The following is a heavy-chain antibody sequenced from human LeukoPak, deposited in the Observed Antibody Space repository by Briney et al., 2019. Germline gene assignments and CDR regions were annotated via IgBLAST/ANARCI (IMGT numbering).Heavy chain of an antibody. CDR1: GGSISSYY. V-gene: IGHV4-59*01. J-gene: IGHJ3*02. CDR2: IYYSGST. Sequence: SETLSLTCTVSGGSISSYYWSWIRQPPGKGLEWIGYIYYSGSTNYNPSLKSRVAISVDTSKNQFSLKLSSVTAADTAVYYCARFYTDAFDIWGQGTMVTVSS. D-gene: IGHD3-16*01. CDR3: ARFYTDAFDI.